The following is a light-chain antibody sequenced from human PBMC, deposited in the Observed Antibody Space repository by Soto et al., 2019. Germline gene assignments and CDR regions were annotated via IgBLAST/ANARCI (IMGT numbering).Light chain of an antibody. J-gene: IGLJ1*01. Sequence: QSVLTQPPSVSGAPGQRVTISCTGSSSNIGAGYDVHWYQQLPGAAPKLLIYRNSNRPSGVPDRFSGSKSGSSASLAITGLQAEDEADYFCQSHDSRLHGSVFGPGTKPTVL. CDR2: RNS. CDR1: SSNIGAGYD. CDR3: QSHDSRLHGSV. V-gene: IGLV1-40*01.